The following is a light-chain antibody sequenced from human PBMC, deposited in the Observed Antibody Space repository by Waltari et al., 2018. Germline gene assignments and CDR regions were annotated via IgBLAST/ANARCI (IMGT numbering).Light chain of an antibody. J-gene: IGKJ1*01. Sequence: DTPMTQSPSTLSASVGDRVSITCRASRSISDWLAWYQQKPGKAPKLLIYKASNLKSGVPSRFGGSGAGTEFTLIISSLQPDDFATYYCQQYDGPSWTFGQGTKVEIK. CDR3: QQYDGPSWT. V-gene: IGKV1-5*03. CDR2: KAS. CDR1: RSISDW.